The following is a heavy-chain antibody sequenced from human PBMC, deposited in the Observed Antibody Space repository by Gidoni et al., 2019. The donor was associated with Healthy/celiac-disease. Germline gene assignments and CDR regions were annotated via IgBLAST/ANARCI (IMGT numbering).Heavy chain of an antibody. CDR1: GFTFSSYS. D-gene: IGHD2-15*01. Sequence: EVQLVESGGGLFKPGGSLRLSCAASGFTFSSYSMNWVRQAPGKGLEWVSSISSSNSYIYYADSVKGRFTNSRDNAKKSLYLQMNSLRAEETAVYYCARKDSSCWADELWGQGTLVTVSS. CDR3: ARKDSSCWADEL. J-gene: IGHJ4*02. CDR2: ISSSNSYI. V-gene: IGHV3-21*01.